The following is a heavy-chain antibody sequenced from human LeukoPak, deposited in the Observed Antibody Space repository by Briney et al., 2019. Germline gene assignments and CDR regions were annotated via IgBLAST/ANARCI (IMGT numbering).Heavy chain of an antibody. Sequence: PSETLSLTCTVSGGSISVYYWSWIRQPPGKGLEWIGYIYYSGSTNYNPSLKSRVTISVDTSKNQFSLKLSSVTAADTAVYYCAKFGGSFAFLDYWGQGTLVTVSS. CDR2: IYYSGST. CDR1: GGSISVYY. J-gene: IGHJ4*02. CDR3: AKFGGSFAFLDY. D-gene: IGHD1-26*01. V-gene: IGHV4-59*01.